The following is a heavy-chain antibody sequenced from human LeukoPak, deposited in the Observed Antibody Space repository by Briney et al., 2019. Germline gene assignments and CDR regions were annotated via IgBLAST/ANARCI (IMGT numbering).Heavy chain of an antibody. D-gene: IGHD1-1*01. CDR2: IYYSGST. V-gene: IGHV4-39*07. CDR1: GGSISSSSYY. Sequence: SETLSLTCTVSGGSISSSSYYWGWIRQPPGKGLEWIGSIYYSGSTYYNPSLKSRVTISVDTSKNQFSLKLSSVTAEDTAVYYCARDLLQTGIDYWSQGTLVTVSS. CDR3: ARDLLQTGIDY. J-gene: IGHJ4*02.